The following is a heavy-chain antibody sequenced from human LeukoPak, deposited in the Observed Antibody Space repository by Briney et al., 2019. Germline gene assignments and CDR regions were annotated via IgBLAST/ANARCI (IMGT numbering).Heavy chain of an antibody. D-gene: IGHD3-9*01. J-gene: IGHJ4*02. Sequence: ASVKVSCKASGYTFTGYYMHWVRQAPGQGLEWMGWINPNSGGTNYAQKFQGRVTMTRDTSISTAYMELSRLRSDDTAVYYCARGYYYDILTGYPSFWDYWGQGTLVTVSS. CDR2: INPNSGGT. CDR1: GYTFTGYY. CDR3: ARGYYYDILTGYPSFWDY. V-gene: IGHV1-2*02.